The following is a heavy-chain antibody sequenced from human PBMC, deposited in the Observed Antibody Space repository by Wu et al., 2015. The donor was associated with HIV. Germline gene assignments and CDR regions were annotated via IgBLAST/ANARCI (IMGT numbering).Heavy chain of an antibody. D-gene: IGHD3-3*01. V-gene: IGHV1-69*05. CDR1: GGVFTKYD. J-gene: IGHJ5*02. Sequence: QVQLVQSGAAVKKPGSSVKVSCKASGGVFTKYDINWVRQAPGQGLEWMGATTPMFGTTKYAQKFQDRVTITSDLYTSTVYMELRSLRPEDTAIYYCAREIDDPVIMGPGWVPTPWGQGTLITVSS. CDR3: AREIDDPVIMGPGWVPTP. CDR2: TTPMFGTT.